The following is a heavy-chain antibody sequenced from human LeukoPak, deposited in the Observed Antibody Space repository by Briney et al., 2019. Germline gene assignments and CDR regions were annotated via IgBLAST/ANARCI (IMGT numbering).Heavy chain of an antibody. J-gene: IGHJ4*02. V-gene: IGHV4-34*01. CDR2: INHSGST. D-gene: IGHD3-22*01. CDR3: ARGGRYYDSSGYLKSGLDY. CDR1: GGSFSGYY. Sequence: SETLSLTCAVYGGSFSGYYWSWIRQPPGKGLEWIGEINHSGSTNYNPSLKSRVTISVDTSKNQFSLKLSSVTAADTAVYYCARGGRYYDSSGYLKSGLDYWGQGTLVTDSS.